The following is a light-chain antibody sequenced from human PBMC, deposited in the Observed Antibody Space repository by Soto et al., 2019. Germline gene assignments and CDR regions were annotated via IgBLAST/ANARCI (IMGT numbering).Light chain of an antibody. V-gene: IGLV2-18*01. J-gene: IGLJ1*01. CDR3: TLYTSENTYV. Sequence: QSALTQPPSVSGSPGQSVTISCTGTSTDFVSYNRVSWYQQPPGTAPKLIIYDASNRPSGVPDRFSGSKSGNTASLTISGLQAADEADYYCTLYTSENTYVFGTGTKLTVL. CDR1: STDFVSYNR. CDR2: DAS.